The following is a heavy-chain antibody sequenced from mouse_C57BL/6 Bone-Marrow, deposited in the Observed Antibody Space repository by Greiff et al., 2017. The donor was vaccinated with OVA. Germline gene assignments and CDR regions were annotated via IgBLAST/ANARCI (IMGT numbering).Heavy chain of an antibody. CDR2: INPGSGGT. Sequence: VQVVESGAELVRPGTSVKVSCKASGYAFTNYLIEWVKQRPGQGLEWIGVINPGSGGTNYNEKFKGKATLTADKSSSTAYMQLSSLTSEDSAVYFGARRGGTDYAMDYWGQGTSVTVSS. J-gene: IGHJ4*01. CDR1: GYAFTNYL. V-gene: IGHV1-54*01. CDR3: ARRGGTDYAMDY. D-gene: IGHD3-3*01.